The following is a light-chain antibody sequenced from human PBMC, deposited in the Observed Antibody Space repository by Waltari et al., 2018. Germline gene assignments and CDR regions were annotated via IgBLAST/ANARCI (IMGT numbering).Light chain of an antibody. Sequence: QSALTQPASVFGSTGQSITITCSGSSRDIGASDLVSWYQQHPGKAPKLMTYDVSKRPSGVSDRFSGSKSGNTASLTISGLQAEDEADYYCASYIGRNIRVFGTGTMVTVL. J-gene: IGLJ1*01. CDR3: ASYIGRNIRV. V-gene: IGLV2-14*01. CDR1: SRDIGASDL. CDR2: DVS.